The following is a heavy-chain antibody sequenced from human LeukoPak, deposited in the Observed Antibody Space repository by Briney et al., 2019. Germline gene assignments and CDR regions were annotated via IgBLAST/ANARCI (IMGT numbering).Heavy chain of an antibody. J-gene: IGHJ4*02. Sequence: GGSLRLSCAASGFTFSSYSMNWVRQAPGKGLEWISYITGSSGTIYYAGSVKGRFTISRDNAKNTLYLQMNSLRAEDTAVYYCAKDHTYSSGWYPIAGIWGQGTLVTVSS. D-gene: IGHD6-19*01. CDR3: AKDHTYSSGWYPIAGI. CDR2: ITGSSGTI. CDR1: GFTFSSYS. V-gene: IGHV3-48*01.